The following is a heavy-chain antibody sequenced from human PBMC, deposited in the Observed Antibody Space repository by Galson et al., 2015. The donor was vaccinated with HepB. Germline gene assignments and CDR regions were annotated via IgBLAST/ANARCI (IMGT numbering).Heavy chain of an antibody. D-gene: IGHD4/OR15-4a*01. V-gene: IGHV1-18*04. CDR2: ISSYGSNT. CDR1: GYTFTSNG. Sequence: SVKVSCKASGYTFTSNGIRWVRQAPRQGLEWLAWISSYGSNTKYAHTYQGRITLTRDKSTSTAYLELRSLRSDDTAVYYCARDRDYRFDFWGQGTLVTVSS. CDR3: ARDRDYRFDF. J-gene: IGHJ4*02.